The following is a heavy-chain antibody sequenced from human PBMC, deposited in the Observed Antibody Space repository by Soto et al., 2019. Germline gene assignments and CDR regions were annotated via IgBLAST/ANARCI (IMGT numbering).Heavy chain of an antibody. Sequence: PSETLSLTXAVYGGSFSGYYWTWIRQPPEKGLEWIGEINHSGSTNQNPSLKSRVSISVDRSKNQFSLRLRSVTAADTAVYYCARGISVMAAFAGDAPDKYFFDSWSLGTLVTVSS. D-gene: IGHD6-25*01. V-gene: IGHV4-34*01. CDR1: GGSFSGYY. CDR3: ARGISVMAAFAGDAPDKYFFDS. CDR2: INHSGST. J-gene: IGHJ4*02.